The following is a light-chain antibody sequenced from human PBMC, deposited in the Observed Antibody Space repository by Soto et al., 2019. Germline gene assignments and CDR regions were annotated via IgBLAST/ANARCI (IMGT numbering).Light chain of an antibody. CDR1: QRVSSH. CDR2: AAS. Sequence: EIVMTQSPATLSVSPGDTATLSCRASQRVSSHLAWYQQKPGQAPRLLIYAASTRATGIPVRFSGSGSGTHFTLTISRLEPGDFAVYYCQHFGGTTFTFGQGTRLEIK. CDR3: QHFGGTTFT. J-gene: IGKJ5*01. V-gene: IGKV3-15*01.